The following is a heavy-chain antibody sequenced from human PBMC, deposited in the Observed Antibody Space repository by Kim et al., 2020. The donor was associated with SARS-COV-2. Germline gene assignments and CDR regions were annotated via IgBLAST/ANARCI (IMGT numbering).Heavy chain of an antibody. CDR1: GYTFTNYF. CDR2: INTNTGNP. Sequence: ASVKVSCKASGYTFTNYFMNWVRQAPGQGLEWMGWINTNTGNPTYAQGFTGRVVFSLDTSVSTTYLQISSLKAEDTAVYYCTRLILGKTNGFDYWGQGTLVTVSS. J-gene: IGHJ4*02. CDR3: TRLILGKTNGFDY. V-gene: IGHV7-4-1*02. D-gene: IGHD2-8*01.